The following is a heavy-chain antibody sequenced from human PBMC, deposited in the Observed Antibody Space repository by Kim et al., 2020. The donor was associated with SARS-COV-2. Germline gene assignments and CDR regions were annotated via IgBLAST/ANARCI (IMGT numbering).Heavy chain of an antibody. J-gene: IGHJ4*02. CDR2: INHSGST. D-gene: IGHD6-13*01. CDR3: ARTQGIAAAGTSPPRYFDY. CDR1: GGSFSGYY. V-gene: IGHV4-34*01. Sequence: SETLSLTCAVYGGSFSGYYWSWIRQPPGKGLEWIGEINHSGSTNYNPSLKSRVTISVDTSKNQFSLKLSSVTAADTAVYYCARTQGIAAAGTSPPRYFDYWGQGTLVTVSS.